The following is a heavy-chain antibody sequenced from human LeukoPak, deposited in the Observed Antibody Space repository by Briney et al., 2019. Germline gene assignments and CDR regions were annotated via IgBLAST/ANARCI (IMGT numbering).Heavy chain of an antibody. J-gene: IGHJ4*02. V-gene: IGHV3-23*01. CDR2: ISGSSGST. D-gene: IGHD1-26*01. CDR1: GFTFSSYA. CDR3: AKDIVGATMAY. Sequence: GGSLRLSCAASGFTFSSYAMSWVRQAPGKGLEWVSAISGSSGSTYYADSVKGRFTISRDNSKNTLYLQMNSLRAEDTAVYYCAKDIVGATMAYWGQGTLVTVSS.